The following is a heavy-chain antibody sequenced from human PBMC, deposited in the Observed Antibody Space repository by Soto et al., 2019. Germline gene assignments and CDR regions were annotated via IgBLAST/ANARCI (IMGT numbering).Heavy chain of an antibody. D-gene: IGHD4-4*01. V-gene: IGHV3-30*18. CDR3: AKEEATVNPWYFDL. Sequence: QVQLVESGGGVVQPGRSLRLSCAASGFTFSSYGMHWVRQAPGKGLEWVAVISYVGSNKYYADSVKGRFTISRDNSKNTLYVQMNSLNAEDTAVYYCAKEEATVNPWYFDLWGRGTLVTVSS. CDR2: ISYVGSNK. CDR1: GFTFSSYG. J-gene: IGHJ2*01.